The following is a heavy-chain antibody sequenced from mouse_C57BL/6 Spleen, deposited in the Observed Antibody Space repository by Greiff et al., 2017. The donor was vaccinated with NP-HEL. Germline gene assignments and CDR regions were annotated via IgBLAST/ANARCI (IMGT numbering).Heavy chain of an antibody. CDR2: INPNNGGT. D-gene: IGHD1-1*01. CDR3: ERWYYYGSSYVGYVDV. V-gene: IGHV1-26*01. Sequence: EVQLQQSGPELVKPGASVKISCKASGYTFTDYYMNWVKQSHGKSLEWIGDINPNNGGTSYNQKFKGKATLTVDKSSSTAYMELRSLTSEDSAVYYCERWYYYGSSYVGYVDVWGTGTTVTVSS. CDR1: GYTFTDYY. J-gene: IGHJ1*03.